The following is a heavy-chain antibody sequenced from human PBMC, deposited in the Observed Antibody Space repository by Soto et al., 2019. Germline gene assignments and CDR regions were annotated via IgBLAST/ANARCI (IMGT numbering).Heavy chain of an antibody. CDR3: ARDYHDFWSGYQIGFGPNYGMDV. CDR1: GFTFSSYG. Sequence: GGSLRLSCAASGFTFSSYGMHWVRQAPGKGLEWVAVIWYDGSNKYYADSVKGRFTISRDNSKNTLYLQMNSLRAEDTAVYYCARDYHDFWSGYQIGFGPNYGMDVWGQGTTVTVSS. V-gene: IGHV3-33*01. D-gene: IGHD3-3*01. J-gene: IGHJ6*02. CDR2: IWYDGSNK.